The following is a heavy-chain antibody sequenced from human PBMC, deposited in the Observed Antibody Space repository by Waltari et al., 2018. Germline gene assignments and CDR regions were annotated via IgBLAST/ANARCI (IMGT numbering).Heavy chain of an antibody. CDR3: AREGYCSSTSCLDWFDP. Sequence: QVQLVQSGAEVKKPGASVKVSCKASGYTFTGYYMHWVRQAPGQGLEWMGWSNPNSGGTNYAQKFQGWVTMTRDTSISTAYMELSRLRSDDTAVYYCAREGYCSSTSCLDWFDPWGQGTLVTVSS. V-gene: IGHV1-2*04. CDR2: SNPNSGGT. D-gene: IGHD2-2*01. J-gene: IGHJ5*02. CDR1: GYTFTGYY.